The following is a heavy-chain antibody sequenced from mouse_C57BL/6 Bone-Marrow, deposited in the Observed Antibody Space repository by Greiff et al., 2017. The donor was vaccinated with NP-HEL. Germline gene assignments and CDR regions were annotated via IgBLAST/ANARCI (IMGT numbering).Heavy chain of an antibody. J-gene: IGHJ4*01. D-gene: IGHD1-1*01. CDR2: ISNLAYSI. CDR1: GFTFSDYG. CDR3: ARLSYYYGSSSYAMDY. Sequence: EVKVEESGGGLVQPGGSLKLSCAASGFTFSDYGMAWVRQAPRKGPEWVAFISNLAYSIYYADTVTGRFTISSENAKNTLYLEMSSLMSEDTAMYYCARLSYYYGSSSYAMDYWGQGTSVTVSS. V-gene: IGHV5-15*04.